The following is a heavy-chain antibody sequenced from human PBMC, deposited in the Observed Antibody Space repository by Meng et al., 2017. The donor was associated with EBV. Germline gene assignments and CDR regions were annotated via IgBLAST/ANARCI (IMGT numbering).Heavy chain of an antibody. D-gene: IGHD6-19*01. CDR1: GYTFPGYY. V-gene: IGHV1-2*06. CDR2: INPNSGGT. Sequence: VKLVQAGAEGKKPGASGKVSCKASGYTFPGYYMHWVRQAPGQGLEWMGRINPNSGGTNYAQKFQGRVTMTRDTSISTAYMELSRLRSDDTAVYYCARVGIAVAGTGDYWGQGTLVTVSS. CDR3: ARVGIAVAGTGDY. J-gene: IGHJ4*02.